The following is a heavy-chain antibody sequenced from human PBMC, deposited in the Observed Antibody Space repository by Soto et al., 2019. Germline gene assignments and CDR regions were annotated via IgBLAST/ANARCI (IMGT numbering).Heavy chain of an antibody. J-gene: IGHJ5*02. Sequence: SETLSLTCTVSGGSISSYYCSWIRQPPGKGLEWIGYIYYSGSTNYNPSLKIPVTISVDTSKNQFSVKLSSVTAADTAVYYCARQDGSSSWLDPWGQGTLVTVSS. V-gene: IGHV4-59*08. CDR3: ARQDGSSSWLDP. CDR2: IYYSGST. D-gene: IGHD6-13*01. CDR1: GGSISSYY.